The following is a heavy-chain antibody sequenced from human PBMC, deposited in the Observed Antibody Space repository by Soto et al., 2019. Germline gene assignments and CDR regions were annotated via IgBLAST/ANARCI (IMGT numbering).Heavy chain of an antibody. CDR2: IWYDGSNK. CDR3: ARDEDGGGFGELLPFVY. D-gene: IGHD3-10*01. CDR1: GFTFSSYG. Sequence: GGSLRLSCAASGFTFSSYGMHWVRQAPGKGLEWVAVIWYDGSNKYYADSVKGRFTISRDNSKNTLYLQMNSLRAEDTAVYYCARDEDGGGFGELLPFVYWGQGTLVTVSS. V-gene: IGHV3-33*01. J-gene: IGHJ4*02.